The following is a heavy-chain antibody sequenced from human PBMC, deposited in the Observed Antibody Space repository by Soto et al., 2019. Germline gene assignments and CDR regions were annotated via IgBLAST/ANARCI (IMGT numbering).Heavy chain of an antibody. J-gene: IGHJ4*02. CDR3: AKFSETGYLPPSPIDY. D-gene: IGHD3-9*01. CDR1: GFTFSSYT. CDR2: ISDSAGST. Sequence: HPGGSLRLSCTASGFTFSSYTLSWVRQAPGQGLEWVSGISDSAGSTYYADSVKGRFTISRDNSKKTVYLQMNSLRAEDTAVYYCAKFSETGYLPPSPIDYWGQGTLVTVSS. V-gene: IGHV3-23*01.